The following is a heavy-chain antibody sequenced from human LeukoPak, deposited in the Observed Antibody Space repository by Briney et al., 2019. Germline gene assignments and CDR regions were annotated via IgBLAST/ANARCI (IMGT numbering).Heavy chain of an antibody. D-gene: IGHD1-26*01. CDR3: ARGDSGSYYFDY. V-gene: IGHV3-66*01. J-gene: IGHJ4*02. CDR2: IYSGGST. Sequence: GGSLRLSCAASGFSVSRNYMNWVRQAPGKGLEWVSGIYSGGSTDYADSVKGRFTISRDNSKNSLYLQMNSLRAEDTAVYYCARGDSGSYYFDYWGQGTLVTVSS. CDR1: GFSVSRNY.